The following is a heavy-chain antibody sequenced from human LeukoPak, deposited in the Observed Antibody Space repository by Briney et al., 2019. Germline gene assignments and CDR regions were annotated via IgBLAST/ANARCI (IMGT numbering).Heavy chain of an antibody. Sequence: ASVKVSCKASGYTFTGYYMHWVRQAPGQGLEWMGWINPNSGGTNYAQKFQGRVTMTRDTSISTAYMELSRLRSDDTAVYYCAKDRVTIFGVVIPPSIFDYWGQGTLVTVSS. CDR3: AKDRVTIFGVVIPPSIFDY. CDR1: GYTFTGYY. V-gene: IGHV1-2*02. CDR2: INPNSGGT. D-gene: IGHD3-3*01. J-gene: IGHJ4*02.